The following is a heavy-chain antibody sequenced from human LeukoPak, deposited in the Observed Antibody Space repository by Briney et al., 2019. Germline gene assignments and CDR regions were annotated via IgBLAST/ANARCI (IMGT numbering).Heavy chain of an antibody. D-gene: IGHD3-10*01. J-gene: IGHJ4*02. CDR1: GGSFSGYY. Sequence: SETLSLTCAVYGGSFSGYYWSWIRQPPGKGLEWIGEINHSGSTNYNPSLNSRVTISVDTSKNQFSLKLSSVTAADTAVYYCAAGSPTPFDYWGQGTLVTVSS. CDR3: AAGSPTPFDY. CDR2: INHSGST. V-gene: IGHV4-34*01.